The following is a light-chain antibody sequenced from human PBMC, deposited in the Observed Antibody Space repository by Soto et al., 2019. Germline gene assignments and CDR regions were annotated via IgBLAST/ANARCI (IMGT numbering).Light chain of an antibody. V-gene: IGLV2-14*01. CDR3: TSLTSSTTYV. Sequence: QSALTQPASVSGSPGQSITISCTGTSSDVGGYNYVCWYQHHPGKAPKLIISEVSNRPSGVSDRFSGSKSGNTASLTISGLQPEDEADYYCTSLTSSTTYVFGTGTKVTVL. J-gene: IGLJ1*01. CDR2: EVS. CDR1: SSDVGGYNY.